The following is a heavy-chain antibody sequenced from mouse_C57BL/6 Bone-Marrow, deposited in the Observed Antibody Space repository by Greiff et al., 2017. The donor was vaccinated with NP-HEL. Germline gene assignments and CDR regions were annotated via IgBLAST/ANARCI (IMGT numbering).Heavy chain of an antibody. CDR1: GYTFTSYG. CDR2: IYPRSGNT. J-gene: IGHJ1*03. Sequence: QVQLQQSGAELARPGASVKLSCKASGYTFTSYGISWVKQRTGQGLEWIGEIYPRSGNTYYNEKFKGKATLTADKSSSTAYMELRSLTSEDSAVYFWANYDYGSSYWYFDVWGTGTTVTVSS. V-gene: IGHV1-81*01. D-gene: IGHD1-1*01. CDR3: ANYDYGSSYWYFDV.